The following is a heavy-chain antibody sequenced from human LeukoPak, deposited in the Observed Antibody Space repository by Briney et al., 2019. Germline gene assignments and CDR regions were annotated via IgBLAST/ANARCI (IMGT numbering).Heavy chain of an antibody. CDR1: GFTFSTYN. Sequence: PGGSLRLSCAASGFTFSTYNMNWVRQAPGKGLEWVSSISDRSDYIYYADSLKGRFSIPRDNANNSLYLLMNSLRSDDTAVYYCARGGYKKTYNWFDPWGQGTLVTVSS. J-gene: IGHJ5*02. CDR2: ISDRSDYI. V-gene: IGHV3-21*04. CDR3: ARGGYKKTYNWFDP. D-gene: IGHD5-24*01.